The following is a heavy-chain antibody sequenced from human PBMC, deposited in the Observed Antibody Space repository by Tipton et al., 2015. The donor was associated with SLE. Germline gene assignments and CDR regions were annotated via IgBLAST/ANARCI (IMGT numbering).Heavy chain of an antibody. J-gene: IGHJ5*02. CDR2: IYYSGNT. CDR3: AREEDWGVAGWFDP. Sequence: TLSLTCTVSGGSISSSSYYWAWIRQPPGKGLEWIGTIYYSGNTYYNPSLKSRLTMSVDTSKNQFSLKLSSVTAADTAMYYCAREEDWGVAGWFDPWGQGTLVTVSS. CDR1: GGSISSSSYY. V-gene: IGHV4-39*07. D-gene: IGHD7-27*01.